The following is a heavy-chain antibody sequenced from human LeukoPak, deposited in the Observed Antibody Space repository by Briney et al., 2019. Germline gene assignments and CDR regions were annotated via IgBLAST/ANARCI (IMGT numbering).Heavy chain of an antibody. V-gene: IGHV3-74*01. CDR2: INSDGSST. D-gene: IGHD6-19*01. J-gene: IGHJ4*02. CDR3: ARGTSSVYSSGNY. CDR1: GVTCSSYW. Sequence: GGSLRLSCAACGVTCSSYWMHWVRHAPGKGLVWVSRINSDGSSTSYADSVKGRFTISRDNSKNTLYVQMNSLRAEDTAVYYCARGTSSVYSSGNYWGQGTLVTVSS.